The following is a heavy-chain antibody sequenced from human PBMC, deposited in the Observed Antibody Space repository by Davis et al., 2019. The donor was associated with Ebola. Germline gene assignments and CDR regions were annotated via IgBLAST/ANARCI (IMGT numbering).Heavy chain of an antibody. Sequence: GESLKISCAASGFTFDDYGMSWVRQAPGKGLEWVSGVNWNGGSTGYADSVKGRFTISRDNAKNSLYLQMNSLRAEDTAVYYCARDISSHEDWFDPWGQGTLVTVSS. V-gene: IGHV3-20*04. CDR1: GFTFDDYG. D-gene: IGHD6-19*01. J-gene: IGHJ5*02. CDR2: VNWNGGST. CDR3: ARDISSHEDWFDP.